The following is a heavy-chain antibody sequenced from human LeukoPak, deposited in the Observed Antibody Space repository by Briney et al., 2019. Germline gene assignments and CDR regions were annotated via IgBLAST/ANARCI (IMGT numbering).Heavy chain of an antibody. CDR3: ATAGSSGYYAYFDY. D-gene: IGHD3-22*01. V-gene: IGHV3-23*01. Sequence: PGGFLRLSCAASGFTFSSYAMSWVRQAPGKGLEWVSAISGSGASTYYADSVKGRFTISRDNSKNTLYLQMNSLRAEDTAVYYCATAGSSGYYAYFDYWGQGTLVTVSS. CDR2: ISGSGAST. J-gene: IGHJ4*02. CDR1: GFTFSSYA.